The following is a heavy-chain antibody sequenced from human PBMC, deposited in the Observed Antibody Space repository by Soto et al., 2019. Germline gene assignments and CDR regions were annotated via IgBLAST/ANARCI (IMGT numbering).Heavy chain of an antibody. CDR1: GFTFSDYY. D-gene: IGHD2-21*02. J-gene: IGHJ4*02. Sequence: QVQLVESGGGLVKPGGSLRLSCAASGFTFSDYYMTCISQAPGKGLEWVSYSSRSSAYTKYADSVKGRFTISRDNANNLLYLQMNNLRSEDTAVYYCAKDVRAVVTAPYFLDYWGQGTLVTVSS. V-gene: IGHV3-11*05. CDR3: AKDVRAVVTAPYFLDY. CDR2: SSRSSAYT.